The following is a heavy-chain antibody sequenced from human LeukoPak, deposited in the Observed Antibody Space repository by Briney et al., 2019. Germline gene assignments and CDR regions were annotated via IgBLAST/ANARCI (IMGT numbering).Heavy chain of an antibody. J-gene: IGHJ4*02. D-gene: IGHD2-15*01. CDR1: GFTFSSYW. V-gene: IGHV3-7*01. Sequence: GGSLRLSCVASGFTFSSYWMSWVRQAPGKGLEWVANIKQDGSEKYYVDSVKGRFTISRDNAKNSLYLQMNSLRAEDTAVYYCARDLIVVVVAGGFDYWGQGTLVTVSS. CDR3: ARDLIVVVVAGGFDY. CDR2: IKQDGSEK.